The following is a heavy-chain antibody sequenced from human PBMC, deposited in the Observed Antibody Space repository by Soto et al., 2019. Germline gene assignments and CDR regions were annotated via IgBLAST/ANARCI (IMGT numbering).Heavy chain of an antibody. CDR1: TFAFTFRNYG. V-gene: IGHV3-30*18. CDR3: AKDSVQKATCDC. J-gene: IGHJ4*02. CDR2: ISHDCDDQ. D-gene: IGHD1-1*01. Sequence: GGSLRLSCEASTFAFTFRNYGMHWVRLVPGKVLEWLAVISHDCDDQYYADSGMGRFTVSRDNVRNILYLQKNSLRSEDTALYYCAKDSVQKATCDCWGQGTLVTVSS.